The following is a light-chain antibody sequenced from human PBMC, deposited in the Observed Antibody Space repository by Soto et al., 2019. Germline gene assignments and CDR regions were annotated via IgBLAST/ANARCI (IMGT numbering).Light chain of an antibody. CDR2: KVS. CDR3: SSFTSAYTFV. V-gene: IGLV2-14*01. Sequence: QSALTQPASVSGSPGQSIAISCTGTSSDVGGYEFVSWYQQHPGKAPTLLISKVSNRPSGVSDRFSGSKSGNTASLTISGLQAEDEADYYCSSFTSAYTFVFGSGTKVTVL. CDR1: SSDVGGYEF. J-gene: IGLJ1*01.